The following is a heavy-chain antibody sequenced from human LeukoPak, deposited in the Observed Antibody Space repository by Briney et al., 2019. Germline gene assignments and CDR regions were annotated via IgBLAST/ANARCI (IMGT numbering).Heavy chain of an antibody. J-gene: IGHJ4*02. Sequence: SETLSLTCTVSGGSISSSSYYWGWIRQPPGKGLEWIGSIYYSGSTYYNPSLKSRVTISVDTSKNQFSLKLSSVTAADTAVYYCARGYGDYPIDYWGQGTLVTVSS. CDR3: ARGYGDYPIDY. D-gene: IGHD4-17*01. CDR1: GGSISSSSYY. V-gene: IGHV4-39*07. CDR2: IYYSGST.